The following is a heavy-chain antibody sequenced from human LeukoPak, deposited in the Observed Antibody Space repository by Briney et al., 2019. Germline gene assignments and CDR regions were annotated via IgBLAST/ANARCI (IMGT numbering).Heavy chain of an antibody. CDR2: ISGSGGST. Sequence: GGSLRLSCAASGFTFSSYAMSWVRQAPGKGLEWVSAISGSGGSTYYADSVKGRFTISRDNSKNTLYLQMNSLRAEDTAVYYCAKGVIVVVVAASFYNDYWGQGTLVTVSS. J-gene: IGHJ4*02. CDR1: GFTFSSYA. D-gene: IGHD2-15*01. CDR3: AKGVIVVVVAASFYNDY. V-gene: IGHV3-23*01.